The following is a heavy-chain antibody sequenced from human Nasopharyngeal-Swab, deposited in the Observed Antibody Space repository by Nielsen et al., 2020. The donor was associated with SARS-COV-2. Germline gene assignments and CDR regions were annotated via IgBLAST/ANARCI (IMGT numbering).Heavy chain of an antibody. CDR3: AKDRLSSSWHNWFDP. D-gene: IGHD6-13*01. Sequence: GESLKISCAASGFTFSSYAMSWVRQAPGKGLEWVSAISGSGGSTYYADSVKGRFTISRDNSKNTLYLQMNSLRAEDTAVYYCAKDRLSSSWHNWFDPWGQGTLVTVSS. V-gene: IGHV3-23*01. CDR2: ISGSGGST. J-gene: IGHJ5*02. CDR1: GFTFSSYA.